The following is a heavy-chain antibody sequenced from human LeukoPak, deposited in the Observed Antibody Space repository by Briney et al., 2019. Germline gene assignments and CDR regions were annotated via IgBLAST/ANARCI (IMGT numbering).Heavy chain of an antibody. CDR1: GSRFTTYW. D-gene: IGHD2-8*02. V-gene: IGHV5-10-1*01. CDR3: ARHYGHDSTVLDY. Sequence: GESLKISCRASGSRFTTYWISWVRHTPGEGLEWMGRIHPSDSGTNYSPSFEGHVTFSADKSITTAYLQWTSLKASDTAIYFCARHYGHDSTVLDYWGRGTLVTVSS. CDR2: IHPSDSGT. J-gene: IGHJ4*02.